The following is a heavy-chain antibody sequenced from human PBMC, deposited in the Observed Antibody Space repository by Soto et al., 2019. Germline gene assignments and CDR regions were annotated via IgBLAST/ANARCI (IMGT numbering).Heavy chain of an antibody. D-gene: IGHD3-3*01. J-gene: IGHJ6*02. V-gene: IGHV1-2*02. CDR1: GYTFTGYY. CDR3: ARVPYYDFWSGYRRYGMDV. CDR2: INPNSGGT. Sequence: ASVKVSCKASGYTFTGYYMHWVRQAPGQGLEWVGWINPNSGGTNYAQKFQGRVTMTRDTSISTAYMELSRLRSDDTAVYYCARVPYYDFWSGYRRYGMDVWGQGTTVTVSS.